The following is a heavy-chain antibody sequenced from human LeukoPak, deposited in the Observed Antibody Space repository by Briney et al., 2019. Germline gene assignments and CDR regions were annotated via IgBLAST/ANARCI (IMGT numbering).Heavy chain of an antibody. V-gene: IGHV1-2*02. J-gene: IGHJ4*02. CDR3: ARVLVPAGGGVVDY. Sequence: ASVKVSCKASGYTYTDYYMHWVRQAPGQGLEWMGWINSNSGGTNYAQKFQGRVTMTRDTSISTAYMELSSLRSDDTAVYYCARVLVPAGGGVVDYWGQGTLVTVSS. CDR2: INSNSGGT. CDR1: GYTYTDYY. D-gene: IGHD3-16*01.